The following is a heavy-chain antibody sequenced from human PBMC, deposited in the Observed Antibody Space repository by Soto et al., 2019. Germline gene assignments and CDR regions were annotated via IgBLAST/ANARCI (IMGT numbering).Heavy chain of an antibody. D-gene: IGHD6-13*01. J-gene: IGHJ4*02. CDR1: GGTFSSYT. Sequence: SVKVSCKASGGTFSSYTISWVRQAPGQGLEWMGRIISILGIANYAQKFQGRVTITADKSTSTAYMELSSLRSEDTAVYYCARGSRIAAAGTLFDYWGQGPRVTVSS. CDR3: ARGSRIAAAGTLFDY. CDR2: IISILGIA. V-gene: IGHV1-69*02.